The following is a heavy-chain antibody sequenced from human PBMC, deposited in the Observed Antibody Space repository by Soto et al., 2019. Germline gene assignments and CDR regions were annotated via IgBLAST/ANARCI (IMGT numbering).Heavy chain of an antibody. J-gene: IGHJ6*03. CDR3: AREVNMLQGFYHYYHMDV. D-gene: IGHD3-10*02. CDR1: GFAFSNYS. Sequence: GGSLRLSCVGSGFAFSNYSMNWVRQAPGKGLEWVSSITGSSSFTSHADLVRGRFTASRDNARNSMFLQMDSLRADDTAIYYCAREVNMLQGFYHYYHMDVWGRGTMVTVSS. CDR2: ITGSSSFT. V-gene: IGHV3-21*01.